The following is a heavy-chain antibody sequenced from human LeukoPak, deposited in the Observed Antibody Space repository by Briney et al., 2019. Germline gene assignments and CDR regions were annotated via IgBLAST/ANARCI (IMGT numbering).Heavy chain of an antibody. D-gene: IGHD2-21*02. J-gene: IGHJ5*02. CDR2: ISGGAAGT. CDR1: GFTLPTYA. V-gene: IGHV3-23*01. Sequence: GGSLRLSCAASGFTLPTYAMAWVRQAPGKGLEWVSSISGGAAGTYYAPSVKGRFTVSRDNDKNALYLQMDGLTDADTALYYCARVRGVGTHIWLLPWNLWGQGTLVSVSS. CDR3: ARVRGVGTHIWLLPWNL.